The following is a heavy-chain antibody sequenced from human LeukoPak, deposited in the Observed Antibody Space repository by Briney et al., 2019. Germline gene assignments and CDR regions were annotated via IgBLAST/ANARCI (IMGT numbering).Heavy chain of an antibody. J-gene: IGHJ5*02. Sequence: GGSLRLSCAASGFTFSSYAMSWVRQAPGKGLEWVSAISGSGGSTYYADSVKGRFTISRDNSKNTLYLRMNSLRAEDTAVYYCAKSKDSSGYYPFFDWFDPWGQGTLVTVSS. CDR3: AKSKDSSGYYPFFDWFDP. D-gene: IGHD3-22*01. CDR1: GFTFSSYA. V-gene: IGHV3-23*01. CDR2: ISGSGGST.